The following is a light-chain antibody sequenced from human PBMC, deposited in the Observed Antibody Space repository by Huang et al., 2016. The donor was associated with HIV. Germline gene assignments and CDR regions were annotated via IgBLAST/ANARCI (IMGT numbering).Light chain of an antibody. CDR2: KVS. J-gene: IGKJ4*01. CDR1: QSLVHSDGSTY. CDR3: MQGTHWPPT. Sequence: VVMTQSPLSLPVTLGQPASISCRSSQSLVHSDGSTYLNWFQQRPGQSPRRLIYKVSNRDSGVPNRFSGGGSGTDFTLKISRVEAEDVGIYYCMQGTHWPPTFGGGTKVEI. V-gene: IGKV2-30*02.